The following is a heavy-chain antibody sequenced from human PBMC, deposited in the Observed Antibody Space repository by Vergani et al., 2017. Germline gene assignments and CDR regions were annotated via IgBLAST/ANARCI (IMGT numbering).Heavy chain of an antibody. V-gene: IGHV4-59*01. CDR2: IYYSGST. J-gene: IGHJ4*02. CDR3: ARFYGDYDY. D-gene: IGHD4-17*01. CDR1: GGSISSYY. Sequence: QVQLQESGPGLVKPSETLSLTCTVSGGSISSYYWSWIRQPPGKGLEWIGYIYYSGSTNYNPSLKRRVTISVDTSKNQFSLKLSSVTAADTAVYYCARFYGDYDYWGQGTLVTVSS.